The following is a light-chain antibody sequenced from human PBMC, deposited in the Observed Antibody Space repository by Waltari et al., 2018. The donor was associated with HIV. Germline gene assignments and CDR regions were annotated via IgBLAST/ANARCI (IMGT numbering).Light chain of an antibody. J-gene: IGLJ3*02. Sequence: GGSSNVGAGYDVHWYQQLPGTAPKLLIFVNINRPSGVSDRFSGSKSGTSASLAITGLQAEDEADYYCQSYDSSLTGWVFGGGTKLTVL. CDR1: SSNVGAGYD. V-gene: IGLV1-40*01. CDR2: VNI. CDR3: QSYDSSLTGWV.